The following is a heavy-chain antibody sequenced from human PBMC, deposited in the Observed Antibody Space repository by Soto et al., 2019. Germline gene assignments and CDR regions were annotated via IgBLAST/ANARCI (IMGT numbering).Heavy chain of an antibody. Sequence: EVQLVETGGGLIQPGGSLRLSCAASGFTVSSNYMSWVRQAPGKGLEWVSIISGSGGSTYYADSVKGRFTISRDNSKNTLYLQMNSLRVEDTALYYCAKTPSQMGGSYHLWGQGTLVTVSS. V-gene: IGHV3-53*02. D-gene: IGHD1-26*01. J-gene: IGHJ5*02. CDR2: ISGSGGST. CDR3: AKTPSQMGGSYHL. CDR1: GFTVSSNY.